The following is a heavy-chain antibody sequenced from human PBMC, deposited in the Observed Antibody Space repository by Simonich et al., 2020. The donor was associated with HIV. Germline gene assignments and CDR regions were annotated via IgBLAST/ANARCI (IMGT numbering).Heavy chain of an antibody. J-gene: IGHJ2*01. CDR2: VNLGGST. V-gene: IGHV4-34*01. CDR1: GWSFSGYY. CDR3: ARSPYKVGYFDL. D-gene: IGHD1-20*01. Sequence: QVQLQQWGAGLLEPSETLSLTCAVYGWSFSGYYWSWIRQPPGTGLEWIGEVNLGGSTYSNPSLKSRVTISIDTSKNQFSLKLSSVTAADTAVYYCARSPYKVGYFDLWGRGTLVTVSS.